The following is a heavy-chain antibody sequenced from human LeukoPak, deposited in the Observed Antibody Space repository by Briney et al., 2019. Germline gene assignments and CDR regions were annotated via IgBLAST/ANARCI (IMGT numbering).Heavy chain of an antibody. CDR1: AYSISTDYY. CDR3: ASGYSNYSGS. Sequence: SETLSLTCTVSAYSISTDYYWGWIRQPPGKGLEWIGSIYHSGSTYYNPSLKSRVTISVDTSKNQFSLKLSSVTAADTAVYYCASGYSNYSGSWGQGTLVTVSS. D-gene: IGHD4-11*01. J-gene: IGHJ5*02. CDR2: IYHSGST. V-gene: IGHV4-38-2*02.